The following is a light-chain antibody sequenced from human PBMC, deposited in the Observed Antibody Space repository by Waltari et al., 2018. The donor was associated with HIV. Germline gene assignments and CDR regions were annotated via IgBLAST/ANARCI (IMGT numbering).Light chain of an antibody. J-gene: IGLJ2*01. CDR3: NSRDSSGDHLK. Sequence: SSELTQDPAVSVALGQTVRITCQGDSLRTYYASWYQQKPGQAPVLVIYGKNRRPSGIPDRFSGSNSGNTASLTITGAQAEDEGDYYCNSRDSSGDHLKFGGGTKLTVL. V-gene: IGLV3-19*01. CDR1: SLRTYY. CDR2: GKN.